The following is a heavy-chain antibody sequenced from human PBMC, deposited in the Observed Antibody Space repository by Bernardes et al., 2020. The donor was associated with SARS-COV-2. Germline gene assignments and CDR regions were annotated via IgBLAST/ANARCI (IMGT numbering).Heavy chain of an antibody. CDR1: GYTFTSYG. CDR2: ISAYNGNT. CDR3: ARVCSSGRRTRHWFDP. Sequence: ASVKVSCKASGYTFTSYGISWVRQAPGQGLEWMGWISAYNGNTNYAQKLQGRVTMTTDTSTSTAYMELRSLRSDDTAVYYCARVCSSGRRTRHWFDPWGQGTLVTVSS. J-gene: IGHJ5*02. V-gene: IGHV1-18*01. D-gene: IGHD6-19*01.